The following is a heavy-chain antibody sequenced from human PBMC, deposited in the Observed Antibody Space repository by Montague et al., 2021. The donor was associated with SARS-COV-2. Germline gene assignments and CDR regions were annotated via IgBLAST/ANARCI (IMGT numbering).Heavy chain of an antibody. Sequence: TLSLTCTVSGGSISSGSYHWSWIRQPAGKGLEWSGRIYISGSTNYNPSLKSPVTIAVYTSKNHFSLKLTSVTAADTAVYYCARDLAPYYCSGCYYKPIESFDIWGQGTMVTVSS. D-gene: IGHD3-10*01. J-gene: IGHJ3*02. CDR1: GGSISSGSYH. CDR2: IYISGST. V-gene: IGHV4-61*02. CDR3: ARDLAPYYCSGCYYKPIESFDI.